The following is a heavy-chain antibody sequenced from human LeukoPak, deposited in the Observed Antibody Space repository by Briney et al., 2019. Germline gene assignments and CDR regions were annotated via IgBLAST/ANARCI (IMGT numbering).Heavy chain of an antibody. J-gene: IGHJ4*02. Sequence: ASVKVSCKASGYTFTGYYMHWVRQAPGQGLEWMGWINPNSGTNYAQKFQGRVTMTRDTSISTAYMELSRLRSDDTAVYYCAKAKLALAAAGTGGFDYWGQGTLVTVSS. CDR2: INPNSGT. CDR3: AKAKLALAAAGTGGFDY. CDR1: GYTFTGYY. D-gene: IGHD6-13*01. V-gene: IGHV1-2*02.